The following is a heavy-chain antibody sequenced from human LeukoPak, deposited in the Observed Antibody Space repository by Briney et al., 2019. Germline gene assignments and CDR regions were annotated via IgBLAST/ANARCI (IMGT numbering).Heavy chain of an antibody. Sequence: GGSLRLSCAASGFTFSSYAMYWVRQSPGKGLEWVAVISYDGSNKYYADSVEGRFIISRDNSKNTLYLQMNSLRAEDTAVYYCARDARTVGITMIVVGFDYWGQGTLVTVSS. D-gene: IGHD3-22*01. V-gene: IGHV3-30*04. CDR1: GFTFSSYA. CDR3: ARDARTVGITMIVVGFDY. CDR2: ISYDGSNK. J-gene: IGHJ4*02.